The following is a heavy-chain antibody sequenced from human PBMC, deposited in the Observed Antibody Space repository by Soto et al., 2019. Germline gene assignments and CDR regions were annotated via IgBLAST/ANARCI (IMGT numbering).Heavy chain of an antibody. V-gene: IGHV3-33*01. Sequence: GGSLRLSCAASGFTFSSYGMHWVRQAPGKGLEWVAVIWYDGSNKYYADTVKGRFTISRDNSKNTLYLQMNSLRAEDTAVYYCARDWNDFWSGHPGGQNWFDPWGQGTLVTVSS. D-gene: IGHD3-3*01. CDR3: ARDWNDFWSGHPGGQNWFDP. CDR1: GFTFSSYG. CDR2: IWYDGSNK. J-gene: IGHJ5*02.